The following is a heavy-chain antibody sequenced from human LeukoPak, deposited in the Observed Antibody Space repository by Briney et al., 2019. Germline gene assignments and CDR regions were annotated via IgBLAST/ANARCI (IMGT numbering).Heavy chain of an antibody. J-gene: IGHJ4*02. D-gene: IGHD5-18*01. CDR3: ARRGGIQLWSILDY. V-gene: IGHV4-4*07. Sequence: PSETLSLTCTVSGGSISSYYWSWLRQPAGKGLEWIGRIYTSGSTNYNPSLKSRVTMSVDTSKNQFSLKLSSVTAADTAVYYCARRGGIQLWSILDYWGQGTLVTVSS. CDR1: GGSISSYY. CDR2: IYTSGST.